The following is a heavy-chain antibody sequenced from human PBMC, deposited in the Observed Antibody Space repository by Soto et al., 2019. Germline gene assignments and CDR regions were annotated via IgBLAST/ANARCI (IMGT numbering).Heavy chain of an antibody. J-gene: IGHJ6*02. CDR3: ARDSSNSYGYYYYGMDV. Sequence: ETLSLTCTVSGGSISSYYWSWIRQPPGKGLEWIGYIYYSGSTNYNPSLKSRVTISVDTSKNQFSLKLSSVTAADTAVYYCARDSSNSYGYYYYGMDVWGQGTTVTVSS. CDR1: GGSISSYY. D-gene: IGHD5-18*01. CDR2: IYYSGST. V-gene: IGHV4-59*01.